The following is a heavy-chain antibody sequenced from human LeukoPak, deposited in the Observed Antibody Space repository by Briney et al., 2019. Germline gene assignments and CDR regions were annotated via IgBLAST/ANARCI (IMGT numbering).Heavy chain of an antibody. Sequence: ASVKVSCKASGYTFTGYYMHWVRQAPGQGLEWMGWISAYNGNTNYAQKLQGRVTMTTDTSTSTAYMELRSLRSDDTAVYYCARDLSIPAAYYYDSSGYPHFDYWGQGTLVTVSS. CDR1: GYTFTGYY. CDR2: ISAYNGNT. V-gene: IGHV1-18*04. J-gene: IGHJ4*02. D-gene: IGHD3-22*01. CDR3: ARDLSIPAAYYYDSSGYPHFDY.